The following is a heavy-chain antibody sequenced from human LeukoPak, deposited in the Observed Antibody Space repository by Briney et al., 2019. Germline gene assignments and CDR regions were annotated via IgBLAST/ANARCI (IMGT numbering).Heavy chain of an antibody. D-gene: IGHD2-21*02. V-gene: IGHV5-51*01. CDR1: GYEFTSYW. CDR3: ARPDCGGDCYPDAFDI. J-gene: IGHJ3*02. Sequence: GESLKISCEGSGYEFTSYWIAWVRQMPGKGLEWMGITHPGDSDTRYSPSFQGQVTISADKSISTAYLQWSSLKASDTAMYYCARPDCGGDCYPDAFDIWGQGTMVTVSS. CDR2: THPGDSDT.